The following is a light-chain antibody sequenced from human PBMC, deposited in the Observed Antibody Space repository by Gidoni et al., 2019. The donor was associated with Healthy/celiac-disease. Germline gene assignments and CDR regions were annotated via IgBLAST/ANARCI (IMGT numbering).Light chain of an antibody. V-gene: IGLV3-1*01. CDR1: KLGDKY. CDR3: QAWDSSTYWV. J-gene: IGLJ3*02. CDR2: QDS. Sequence: SYELTQLPSVSVSPGQTASITCSGDKLGDKYACWYQQKPGQSPVLVIYQDSKRPSGIPERFSGSNSGNTATLTISGTQAMDEADYYCQAWDSSTYWVFGGGTKLTVL.